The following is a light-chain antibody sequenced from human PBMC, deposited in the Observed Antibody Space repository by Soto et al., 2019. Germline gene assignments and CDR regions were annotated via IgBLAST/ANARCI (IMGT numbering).Light chain of an antibody. CDR3: QQYNSLWT. Sequence: ESVLTQSPATLSLSPGERATLSCRASPSVSNSLAWYQHKPGQSPRLLIYDASIRATGVPTRFSGSGSGTDFTLTISSLQPDDFATYYCQQYNSLWTFGQGTQVDIK. CDR2: DAS. V-gene: IGKV3-11*01. J-gene: IGKJ1*01. CDR1: PSVSNS.